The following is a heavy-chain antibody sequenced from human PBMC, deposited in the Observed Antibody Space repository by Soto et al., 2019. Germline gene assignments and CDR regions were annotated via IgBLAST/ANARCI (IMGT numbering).Heavy chain of an antibody. Sequence: HPGGSLRLSCAASGFTFSNYAMTWVRRAPGKGLEWVSAISGSGGSTYYADSVKGRFTISRDNSQNTLYLQMNSLRAEDTALYYCAKGLAGSGTYLNYWGQGTLVTVSS. CDR3: AKGLAGSGTYLNY. CDR1: GFTFSNYA. J-gene: IGHJ4*02. D-gene: IGHD1-26*01. CDR2: ISGSGGST. V-gene: IGHV3-23*01.